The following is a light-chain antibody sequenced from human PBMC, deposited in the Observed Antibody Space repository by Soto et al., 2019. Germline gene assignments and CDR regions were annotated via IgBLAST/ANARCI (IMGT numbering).Light chain of an antibody. Sequence: EIVLTQSPGTLSLSPGERATLSCRASQSVSNNYLAWYQQKPGQAPRLLIYGASNRATGIPDRFSGSGSGTDFTLTISRLEPEDFATYYCQLSYNSLFTFGPGTKVDIK. J-gene: IGKJ3*01. CDR1: QSVSNNY. CDR3: QLSYNSLFT. V-gene: IGKV3-20*01. CDR2: GAS.